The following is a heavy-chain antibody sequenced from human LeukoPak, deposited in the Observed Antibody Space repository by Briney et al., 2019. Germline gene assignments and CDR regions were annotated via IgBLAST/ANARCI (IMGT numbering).Heavy chain of an antibody. Sequence: SETLSLTCTVSGSSFSSYYWSWIRQPPGKGQVWIGYIYYSGSTNYNPSLKSRVTMSIDTSKNQSSLKVTSVTAADTAVYYCARVDYDSSGYFDYWGQGTPVTVSS. J-gene: IGHJ4*02. D-gene: IGHD3-22*01. CDR1: GSSFSSYY. CDR3: ARVDYDSSGYFDY. CDR2: IYYSGST. V-gene: IGHV4-59*01.